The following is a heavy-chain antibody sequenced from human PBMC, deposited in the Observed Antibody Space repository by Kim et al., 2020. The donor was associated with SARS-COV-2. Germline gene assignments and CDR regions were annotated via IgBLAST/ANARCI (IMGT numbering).Heavy chain of an antibody. D-gene: IGHD3-22*01. V-gene: IGHV3-30*04. CDR1: GFIVKNYA. Sequence: GGSLRLSCAASGFIVKNYAIHWVRQTPGKGLEWVAYISDDGSNEDYADSVKGRFTISRDMSTNSLYLQMDSLRIEDTAVYFCARDAGYDRSDYYY. CDR3: ARDAGYDRSDYYY. J-gene: IGHJ6*01. CDR2: ISDDGSNE.